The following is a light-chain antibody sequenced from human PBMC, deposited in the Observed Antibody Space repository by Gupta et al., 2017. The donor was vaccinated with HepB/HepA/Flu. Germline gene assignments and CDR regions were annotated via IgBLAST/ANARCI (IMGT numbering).Light chain of an antibody. CDR3: SSYSSTSTVV. V-gene: IGLV2-14*03. J-gene: IGLJ2*01. CDR1: NSDVGGYNY. CDR2: DVS. Sequence: SSLTQPASVSGAPGQWSTISCTGTNSDVGGYNYVSRYHQAPGEAPKLMIYDVSNRPSGVSNRFSGSKSANTTSLTISGLRAEDEADYYCSSYSSTSTVVFGGGTELTVL.